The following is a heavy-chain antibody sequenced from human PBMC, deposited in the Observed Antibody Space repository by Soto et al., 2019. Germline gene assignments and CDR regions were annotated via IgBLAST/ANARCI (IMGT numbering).Heavy chain of an antibody. CDR3: ARDPSYDSSGYYQGSWFDP. CDR1: GGTFSSYA. V-gene: IGHV1-69*01. CDR2: IIPIFGTA. J-gene: IGHJ5*02. D-gene: IGHD3-22*01. Sequence: QVQLVQSGAEVKKPGSSVKVSCKASGGTFSSYAISWVRQAPGQGLEWMGGIIPIFGTANYAQKFQGRVTITADESTSTAYMELSSLISEDTAVYYCARDPSYDSSGYYQGSWFDPWGQGTLVTVSS.